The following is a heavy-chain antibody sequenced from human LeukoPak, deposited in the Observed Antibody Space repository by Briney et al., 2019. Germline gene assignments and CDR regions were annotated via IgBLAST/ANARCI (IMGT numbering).Heavy chain of an antibody. CDR2: IKQDGSEK. Sequence: PGGSLTLSCAASGFTFSRYWMRWVRQAPGQGRVGVANIKQDGSEKFYVDSVKGRFTISRDNAKNSLYLQMNSLRVEHTAVYYCARDDRESDWLGEEDYWGQGTLVTV. CDR1: GFTFSRYW. CDR3: ARDDRESDWLGEEDY. D-gene: IGHD3-10*01. V-gene: IGHV3-7*01. J-gene: IGHJ4*02.